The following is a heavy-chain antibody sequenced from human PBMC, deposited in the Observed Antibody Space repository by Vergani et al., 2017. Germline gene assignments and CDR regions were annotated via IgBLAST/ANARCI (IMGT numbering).Heavy chain of an antibody. J-gene: IGHJ6*02. V-gene: IGHV1-18*01. CDR3: ARGVVVVLAATQSLLRYGMDV. CDR1: GYTFTSYG. Sequence: QVQLVQSGAEVKKPGASVKVSCKASGYTFTSYGISWVRQAPGQGLEWMGWISGYNGNTNYAQKLQGRVTMTTDTSTSTAYMELRSLRSEYTAVYYCARGVVVVLAATQSLLRYGMDVWGQGTTVTVSS. D-gene: IGHD2-15*01. CDR2: ISGYNGNT.